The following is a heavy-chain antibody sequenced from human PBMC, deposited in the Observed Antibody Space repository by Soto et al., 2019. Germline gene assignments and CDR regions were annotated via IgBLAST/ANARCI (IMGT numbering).Heavy chain of an antibody. CDR1: GDTFKNCV. J-gene: IGHJ6*02. CDR2: IIPLFGTT. CDR3: AAELGFGKLSVV. D-gene: IGHD3-10*01. Sequence: QVQVVQSGVEVRRPGSSVKVSCKASGDTFKNCVISWVRQAPGQGLEWMGGIIPLFGTTDFAQSFQGRLTITTDESTTTAYMELSRLRSEDTATYYCAAELGFGKLSVVWGQGTTVIGSS. V-gene: IGHV1-69*01.